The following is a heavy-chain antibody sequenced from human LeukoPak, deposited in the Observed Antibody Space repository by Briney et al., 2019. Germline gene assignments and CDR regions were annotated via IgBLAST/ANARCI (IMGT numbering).Heavy chain of an antibody. D-gene: IGHD3-22*01. V-gene: IGHV1-2*02. CDR3: ARDFTMIVVVIGY. Sequence: ASVKVSCKASGYTXTGYHVHGVRQAPGQGLEWMGWINPNSGATNYAQKFQDRVTMTRDTSISTAYMELSSLRSDDTAVYYCARDFTMIVVVIGYWGQGTLVTVSS. CDR2: INPNSGAT. J-gene: IGHJ4*02. CDR1: GYTXTGYH.